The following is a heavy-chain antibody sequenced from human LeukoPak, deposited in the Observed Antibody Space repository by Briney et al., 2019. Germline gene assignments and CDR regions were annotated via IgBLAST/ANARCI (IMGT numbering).Heavy chain of an antibody. J-gene: IGHJ4*02. CDR1: GFTLSDYY. CDR3: ARDKSNKGHDC. CDR2: VSNGGSSSI. Sequence: GGSLRLSCAASGFTLSDYYMTWIRRAPGKGLEWVSYVSNGGSSSILYADSVKGRFTVFRDYAKNSLYLQMNSLRADDTGVYYCARDKSNKGHDCWGQGTLVTVSS. V-gene: IGHV3-11*01.